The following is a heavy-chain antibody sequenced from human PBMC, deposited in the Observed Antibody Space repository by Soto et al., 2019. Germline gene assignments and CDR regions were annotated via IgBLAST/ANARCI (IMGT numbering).Heavy chain of an antibody. D-gene: IGHD4-17*01. CDR2: INHSGST. CDR3: ARETDYGDYGSEPGPYYYYMDV. V-gene: IGHV4-34*01. J-gene: IGHJ6*03. CDR1: GGSFSGYY. Sequence: SETLSLTCAGNGGSFSGYYWSWIRQPPGKGLEWIGGINHSGSTNYNPSLKSRVTISVDTSKNQFSLKLSSVTAADTAVYYCARETDYGDYGSEPGPYYYYMDVWGKGTTVT.